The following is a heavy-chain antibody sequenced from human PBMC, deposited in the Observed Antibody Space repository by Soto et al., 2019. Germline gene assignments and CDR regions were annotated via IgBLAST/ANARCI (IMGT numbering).Heavy chain of an antibody. CDR1: GDTFSNYA. CDR3: AREASAPGTFREYASDI. D-gene: IGHD1-7*01. J-gene: IGHJ3*02. V-gene: IGHV1-69*12. CDR2: IVPIFRTT. Sequence: QVQLVQSGAEVKKSGSSVKVACKVSGDTFSNYAINWVRRAPGQGLEWMGAIVPIFRTTNYAQKFQGRVTITADESTITAYMELSRLRSDDTATYYCAREASAPGTFREYASDIWGQGTKVTVSS.